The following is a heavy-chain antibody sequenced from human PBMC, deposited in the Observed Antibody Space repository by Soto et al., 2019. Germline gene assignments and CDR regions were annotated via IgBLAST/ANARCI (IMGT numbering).Heavy chain of an antibody. CDR2: IKDGGST. D-gene: IGHD5-12*01. J-gene: IGHJ4*02. CDR3: ARGQEGVVATH. CDR1: GGSLSGYY. Sequence: QVQLQQWGAGLLKPSETLSLNCAVNGGSLSGYYWSWIRQPPGKGLEWIGEIKDGGSTNYSPSLTRRATISSDTYNNQVSLRLNSETAADTGVYYCARGQEGVVATHWEQGTLVTVSS. V-gene: IGHV4-34*01.